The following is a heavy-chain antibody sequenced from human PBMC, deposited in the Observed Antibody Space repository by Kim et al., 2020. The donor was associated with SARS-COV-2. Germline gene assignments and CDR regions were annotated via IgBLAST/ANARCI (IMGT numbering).Heavy chain of an antibody. Sequence: GGSLRLSCAASGFTFSGFRMYWVRQAPGKGLEWVAVVSHDGSNKYYVESVKGRFSISRDNSKSTLYLELNSLRVEDTAIYYCVRGGPTLTTAGWAHFDPWGQGILVTAAS. D-gene: IGHD4-4*01. CDR1: GFTFSGFR. V-gene: IGHV3-30*03. CDR2: VSHDGSNK. J-gene: IGHJ5*02. CDR3: VRGGPTLTTAGWAHFDP.